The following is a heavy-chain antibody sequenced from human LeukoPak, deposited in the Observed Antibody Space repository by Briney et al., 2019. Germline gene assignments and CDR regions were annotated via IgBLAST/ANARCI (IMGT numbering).Heavy chain of an antibody. Sequence: GGSLRLSCAASGFNFNNYWMSWLRQAPGKGLEWVSVIYSGGSTYYADSVKGRFTISRDNSKNTLYLQMNSLRAEDTAVYYCASGFWSGFQFDYWGQGTLVTVSS. V-gene: IGHV3-53*01. D-gene: IGHD3-3*01. J-gene: IGHJ4*02. CDR3: ASGFWSGFQFDY. CDR2: IYSGGST. CDR1: GFNFNNYW.